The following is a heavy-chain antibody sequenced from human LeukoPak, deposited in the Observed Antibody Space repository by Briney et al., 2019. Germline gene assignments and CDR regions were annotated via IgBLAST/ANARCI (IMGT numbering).Heavy chain of an antibody. V-gene: IGHV3-33*08. CDR1: GFTFSSYD. CDR3: ARILDSAWGELGY. J-gene: IGHJ4*02. CDR2: IRSDGSNK. D-gene: IGHD6-19*01. Sequence: PGTSLRLSCAASGFTFSSYDMHWVRQALGKGLEWMAFIRSDGSNKYYADSVKGRFTISRDNSKNTLYLQMNSLRAEDTAVYYCARILDSAWGELGYWGQGTLVTVSS.